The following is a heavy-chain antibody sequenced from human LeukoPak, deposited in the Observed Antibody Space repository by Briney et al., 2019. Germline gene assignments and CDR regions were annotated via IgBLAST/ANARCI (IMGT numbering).Heavy chain of an antibody. Sequence: GGSLRLSCAASGFSFSAYAMNCVRQAPGKGLEWVSAINGPGDTTYYADSVKGRFTISRDNSKNTLSLHMNSLRAEDTAIYFCAKKSIESATRCPILDYWGQGTLVTVSS. D-gene: IGHD6-13*01. CDR1: GFSFSAYA. CDR2: INGPGDTT. J-gene: IGHJ4*02. CDR3: AKKSIESATRCPILDY. V-gene: IGHV3-23*01.